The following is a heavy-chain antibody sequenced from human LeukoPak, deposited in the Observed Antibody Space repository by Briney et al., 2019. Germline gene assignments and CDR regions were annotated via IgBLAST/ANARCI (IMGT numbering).Heavy chain of an antibody. CDR1: GFTFTSYY. CDR2: ITPSGGT. J-gene: IGHJ4*02. Sequence: GASVKVSCKASGFTFTSYYMHWVRQAPGQGPEWMGWITPSGGTNYPQKFQGRVAITRDTSITTAYMDLSRLTSDDTAVYYCARDRYGDGFAPFDYWGQGALVTVSS. CDR3: ARDRYGDGFAPFDY. V-gene: IGHV1-2*02. D-gene: IGHD5-24*01.